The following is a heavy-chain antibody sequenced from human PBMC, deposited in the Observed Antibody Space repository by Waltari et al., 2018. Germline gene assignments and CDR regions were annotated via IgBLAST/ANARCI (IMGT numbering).Heavy chain of an antibody. CDR3: TRAGYSGYDSPHY. CDR1: GFTFGDYG. J-gene: IGHJ4*02. CDR2: IRSKAYGETT. D-gene: IGHD5-12*01. Sequence: EVQLVESGGGLVQPGRSLRLSCTASGFTFGDYGLSWIRQAPGKGLEWVGFIRSKAYGETTEYAASVKGRFTISRDDSKSIAYLQMNSLKTEDTAVYYCTRAGYSGYDSPHYWGQGTLVIVSS. V-gene: IGHV3-49*03.